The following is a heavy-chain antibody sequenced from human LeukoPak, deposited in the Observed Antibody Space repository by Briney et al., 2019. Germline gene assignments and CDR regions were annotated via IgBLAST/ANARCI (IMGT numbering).Heavy chain of an antibody. CDR2: SYERGST. Sequence: PSETLSLTCTVSGGSISSYYWSWIRQPPGKGLEWIGWSYERGSTSYNPSLKRRVAISVDTSKNQFSLRLSSVTAADTAVYYCTRDRELGYWGQGTLVTVSS. CDR1: GGSISSYY. D-gene: IGHD1-1*01. V-gene: IGHV4-59*01. J-gene: IGHJ4*02. CDR3: TRDRELGY.